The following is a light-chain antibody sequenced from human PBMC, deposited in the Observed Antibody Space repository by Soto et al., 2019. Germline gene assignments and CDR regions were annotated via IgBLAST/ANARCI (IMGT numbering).Light chain of an antibody. Sequence: QSALTQPASGSGSPGQSITISCTGTSSDIGSYNYVSWYQDHPGKAPKLMIYEVNNRPSGVSSRFSGSKSGNTASLTISGLQAEDEADYYCSSYTSSSTWVFGGGTKLTVL. CDR2: EVN. J-gene: IGLJ3*02. CDR1: SSDIGSYNY. CDR3: SSYTSSSTWV. V-gene: IGLV2-14*01.